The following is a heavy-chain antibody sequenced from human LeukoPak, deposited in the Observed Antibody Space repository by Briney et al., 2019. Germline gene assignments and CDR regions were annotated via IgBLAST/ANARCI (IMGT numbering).Heavy chain of an antibody. CDR2: IYYSGST. Sequence: SETLSLTCTVSGGSISSYYWGWIRQPPGKGLEWIGYIYYSGSTNYNPSLKSRVTISVDTSKNQFSLKLSSVTAADTAVYYCARHAGQQLVHFDYWGQGTLVTVSS. V-gene: IGHV4-59*08. D-gene: IGHD6-13*01. J-gene: IGHJ4*02. CDR1: GGSISSYY. CDR3: ARHAGQQLVHFDY.